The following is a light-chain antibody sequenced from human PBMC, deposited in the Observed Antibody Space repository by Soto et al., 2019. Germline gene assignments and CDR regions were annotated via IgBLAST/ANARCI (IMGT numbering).Light chain of an antibody. CDR2: STS. V-gene: IGKV3-20*01. J-gene: IGKJ1*01. CDR1: QSVSSSY. CDR3: QQYANSSWT. Sequence: ENLLTQSPCTLSLSQGERATLSCRARQSVSSSYIAWHQQRPGQAPRLVIYSTSNRATGVPDRFSGSGSGTDFTLTISRRESEDFAVYFCQQYANSSWTFGQGTKVDI.